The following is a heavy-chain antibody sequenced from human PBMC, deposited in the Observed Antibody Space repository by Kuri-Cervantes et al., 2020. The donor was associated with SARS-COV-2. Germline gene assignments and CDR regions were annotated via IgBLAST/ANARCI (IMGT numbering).Heavy chain of an antibody. CDR1: GFTFSSYW. Sequence: GESLKISCAASGFTFSSYWIHWVRQATGKGLVWVSRINSDGSSTSYADSVKGRFTIFRDNAKNTLYLQMNSLRAEDTAVYYCARDLAGGYGSGSEFDYWGQGTLVTVSS. CDR2: INSDGSST. V-gene: IGHV3-74*01. CDR3: ARDLAGGYGSGSEFDY. D-gene: IGHD3-10*01. J-gene: IGHJ4*02.